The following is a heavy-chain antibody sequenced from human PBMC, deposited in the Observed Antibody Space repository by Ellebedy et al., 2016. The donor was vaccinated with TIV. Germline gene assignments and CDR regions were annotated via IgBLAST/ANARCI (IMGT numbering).Heavy chain of an antibody. CDR2: IHKDGSER. D-gene: IGHD6-13*01. Sequence: GESLKISCAAFEFYFGDDWMSWVRQAPGKGLEWVATIHKDGSERYYVDSVKGRFTVSRDNPRDMLFLEMSSLKADDTGIYYGVRGGARSSWYWRLWGQGTLVTVSA. CDR3: VRGGARSSWYWRL. CDR1: EFYFGDDW. J-gene: IGHJ4*02. V-gene: IGHV3-7*03.